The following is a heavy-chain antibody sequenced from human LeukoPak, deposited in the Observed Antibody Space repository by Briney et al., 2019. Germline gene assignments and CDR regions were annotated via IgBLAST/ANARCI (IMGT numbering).Heavy chain of an antibody. Sequence: ASVKVSCKASGGTFSSYAISWVRQAPGQGLEWMGWINPNSGGTNYAQKFQGRVTMTRDTSISTAYMELSRLRSDDTAVYYCARTNHYYDSSGYYQISAFDIWGQGTMVTVSS. J-gene: IGHJ3*02. V-gene: IGHV1-2*02. D-gene: IGHD3-22*01. CDR3: ARTNHYYDSSGYYQISAFDI. CDR2: INPNSGGT. CDR1: GGTFSSYA.